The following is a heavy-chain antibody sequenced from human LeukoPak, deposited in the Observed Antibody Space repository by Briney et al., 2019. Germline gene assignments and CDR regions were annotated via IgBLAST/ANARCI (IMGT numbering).Heavy chain of an antibody. CDR3: ARADYDVLTGSYTDY. D-gene: IGHD3-9*01. J-gene: IGHJ4*02. CDR1: GGSISSSDW. Sequence: SETLSLTCAVSGGSISSSDWWSWVRQPPGKGLEWIGEIYHSGDTKYNPSLKSRVTISVDKSKNQFSLKLSSVTAADTAVYYCARADYDVLTGSYTDYWGQGTLVTVSS. V-gene: IGHV4-4*02. CDR2: IYHSGDT.